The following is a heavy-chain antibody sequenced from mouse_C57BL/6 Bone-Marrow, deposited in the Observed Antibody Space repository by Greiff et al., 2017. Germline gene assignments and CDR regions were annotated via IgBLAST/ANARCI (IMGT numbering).Heavy chain of an antibody. J-gene: IGHJ2*01. CDR3: TRVTSGY. D-gene: IGHD2-12*01. V-gene: IGHV1-15*01. CDR1: GYTFTDYA. Sequence: VQLQQSGAELVRPGASVTLSCKASGYTFTDYAMYWVKQTPVNGLEWIAAINPETGGTAYNQKFKGKAILTADKSYSEVYMELRSLTSEDSAVYYCTRVTSGYWGQGTTLTVSS. CDR2: INPETGGT.